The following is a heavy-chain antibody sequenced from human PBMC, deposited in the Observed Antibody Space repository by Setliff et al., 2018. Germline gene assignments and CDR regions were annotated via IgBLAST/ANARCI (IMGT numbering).Heavy chain of an antibody. CDR1: GGTFSSYA. Sequence: ASVKVSCKASGGTFSSYAISWVRQAPGQGLEWMGGIIPIFGTANYAQKFQGRVTITTDESTSTAYMELRSLRSDDTAVYYCAGDYYGSGNDAFDIWGQGTMVTVSS. V-gene: IGHV1-69*05. J-gene: IGHJ3*02. CDR2: IIPIFGTA. D-gene: IGHD3-10*01. CDR3: AGDYYGSGNDAFDI.